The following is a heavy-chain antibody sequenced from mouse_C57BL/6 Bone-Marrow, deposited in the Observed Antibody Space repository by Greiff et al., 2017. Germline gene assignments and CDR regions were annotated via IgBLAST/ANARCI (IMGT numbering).Heavy chain of an antibody. V-gene: IGHV5-12*01. J-gene: IGHJ4*01. CDR1: GFTFSDYY. CDR3: ARPPHGSVRGGAMDY. Sequence: EVQLVESGGGLVQPGGSLKLSCAASGFTFSDYYMYWVRQTPEKRLEWVAYISNGGGSTYYPDTVKGRFTISRANAKNTLYLQMSRLKSEDTAMYYCARPPHGSVRGGAMDYWGQGTSVTVSS. D-gene: IGHD2-14*01. CDR2: ISNGGGST.